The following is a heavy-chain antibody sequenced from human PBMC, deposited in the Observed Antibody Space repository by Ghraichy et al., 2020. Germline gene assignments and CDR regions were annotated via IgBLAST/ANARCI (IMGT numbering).Heavy chain of an antibody. D-gene: IGHD6-6*01. CDR2: IIPIFGTA. CDR1: GGTFSSYA. J-gene: IGHJ6*02. CDR3: ARDAYSSSSDYYYYGMDV. V-gene: IGHV1-69*13. Sequence: SVKVSCKASGGTFSSYAISWVRQAPGQGLEWMGGIIPIFGTANYAQKFQGRVTITADESTSTAYMELSSLRSEDTAVYYCARDAYSSSSDYYYYGMDVWGQGTTVTVSS.